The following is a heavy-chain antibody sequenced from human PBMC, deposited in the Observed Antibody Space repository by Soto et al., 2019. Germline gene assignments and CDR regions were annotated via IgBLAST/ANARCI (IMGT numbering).Heavy chain of an antibody. D-gene: IGHD2-2*01. CDR1: GGTFSSYA. Sequence: QVQLVQSGAEVKKPGSSVKVSCKASGGTFSSYAISWLRQAPGQGLEWMGGIIPIPGTANYAQKFQGRVTITADESTRTAYMELSSLRSEDTAVYYCARSQGSSTSLEIYYYYYYGMDVWGQGTTVTVSS. V-gene: IGHV1-69*01. CDR3: ARSQGSSTSLEIYYYYYYGMDV. J-gene: IGHJ6*02. CDR2: IIPIPGTA.